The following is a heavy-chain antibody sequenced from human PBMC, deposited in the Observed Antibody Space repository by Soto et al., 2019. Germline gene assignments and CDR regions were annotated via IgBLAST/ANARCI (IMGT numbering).Heavy chain of an antibody. CDR2: IYPGDSDT. Sequence: GESLKISCKGSGYSFTSYWIGWVRQMPGKGLEWMGIIYPGDSDTRYSPSFQGQVTISADKSISTAYLQWSSLKASDTAMYYCARLGYQWELPYYFDYWGQGTLVTVSS. D-gene: IGHD1-26*01. V-gene: IGHV5-51*01. J-gene: IGHJ4*02. CDR1: GYSFTSYW. CDR3: ARLGYQWELPYYFDY.